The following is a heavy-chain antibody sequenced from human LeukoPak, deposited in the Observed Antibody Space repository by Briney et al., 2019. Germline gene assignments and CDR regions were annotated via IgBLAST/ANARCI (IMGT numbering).Heavy chain of an antibody. Sequence: SQTLSLTCAISGDSVSSNSATWHWIRQSPSRGLEWLGRTYYRSKWYNDYATSVKSRLTINPETSKNQFSLQLNSVTPEDTAVYYCARHSPVVPAAITALDAFDIWGQGTMVTVSS. CDR1: GDSVSSNSAT. CDR3: ARHSPVVPAAITALDAFDI. J-gene: IGHJ3*02. D-gene: IGHD2-2*02. CDR2: TYYRSKWYN. V-gene: IGHV6-1*01.